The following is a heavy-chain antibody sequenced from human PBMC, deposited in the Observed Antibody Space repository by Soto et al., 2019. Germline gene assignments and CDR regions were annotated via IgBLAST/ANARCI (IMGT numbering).Heavy chain of an antibody. Sequence: QVQLLQSGPELMKPGASVKLSCKASGYTFRNYGINWVRQAPGQGLEWMGWISAYNGDTNYAHNFQGRVTMATDTPTSTAYMELRSLKADDTAVYYCARDGRQFGPNSDNFEIWGQGTTVTVSS. CDR1: GYTFRNYG. D-gene: IGHD3-10*01. CDR3: ARDGRQFGPNSDNFEI. J-gene: IGHJ3*02. V-gene: IGHV1-18*01. CDR2: ISAYNGDT.